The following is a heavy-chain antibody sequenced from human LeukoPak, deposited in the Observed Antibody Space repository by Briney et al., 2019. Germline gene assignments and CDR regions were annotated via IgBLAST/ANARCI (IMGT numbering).Heavy chain of an antibody. CDR1: GGTFSSYA. Sequence: SVKVSCKASGGTFSSYAISWVRQAPGQGLEWMGRIIPILGIANYAQKFQGRVTITADKSTSTAYMELSSLRSEDTSVYYCSRGYGSEKLDAFDIWGQGTMVTVSS. V-gene: IGHV1-69*04. CDR3: SRGYGSEKLDAFDI. D-gene: IGHD3-10*01. J-gene: IGHJ3*02. CDR2: IIPILGIA.